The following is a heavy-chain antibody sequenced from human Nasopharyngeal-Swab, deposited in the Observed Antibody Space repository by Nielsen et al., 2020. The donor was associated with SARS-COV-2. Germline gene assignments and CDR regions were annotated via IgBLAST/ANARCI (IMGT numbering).Heavy chain of an antibody. Sequence: GESLKISCAAPGFRNNWVHWVRQAPGKGLEWVSSISSTNNFIFYADSVKGRFTISRDNTKNSLYLQMNTLRVADTAVYYCARGFRRGSYYDNIGADSWGQGTLVTVSS. CDR2: ISSTNNFI. CDR3: ARGFRRGSYYDNIGADS. V-gene: IGHV3-21*01. CDR1: GFRNNW. D-gene: IGHD3-22*01. J-gene: IGHJ4*02.